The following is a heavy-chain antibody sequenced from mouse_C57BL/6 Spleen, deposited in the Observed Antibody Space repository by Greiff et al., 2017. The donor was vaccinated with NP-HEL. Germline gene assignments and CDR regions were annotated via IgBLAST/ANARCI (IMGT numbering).Heavy chain of an antibody. CDR3: ARGVVP. CDR1: GFTFSSYA. J-gene: IGHJ2*01. D-gene: IGHD1-1*01. V-gene: IGHV5-4*01. CDR2: ISDGGSYT. Sequence: EVQRVESGGGLVKPGGSLKLSCAASGFTFSSYAMSWVRQTPEKRLEWVATISDGGSYTYYPDNVKGRFTISRDNAKNNLYLQMSHLKYGDTARYYCARGVVPWGQGTTLTVSS.